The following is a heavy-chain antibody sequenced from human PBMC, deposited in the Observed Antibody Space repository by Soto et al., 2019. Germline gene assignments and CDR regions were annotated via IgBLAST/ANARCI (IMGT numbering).Heavy chain of an antibody. CDR1: GFSLSTSGMR. CDR2: IDWDDDK. D-gene: IGHD1-1*01. J-gene: IGHJ5*02. V-gene: IGHV2-70*04. Sequence: SGPTLVNPTQTLTLTCTFSGFSLSTSGMRVSWIRQPTGKALQWLARIDWDDDKFYTTSLRTRLTISKDTSKNQVVLTMTNMDPVDTATYYCAKTGTDGSWFDPWGQGTLVTVSS. CDR3: AKTGTDGSWFDP.